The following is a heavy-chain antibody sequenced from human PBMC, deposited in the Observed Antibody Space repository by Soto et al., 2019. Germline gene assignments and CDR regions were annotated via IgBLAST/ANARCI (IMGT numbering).Heavy chain of an antibody. V-gene: IGHV3-53*01. CDR1: WFTVINNH. Sequence: GGSLILSCAASWFTVINNHMSWVRQSPGKGLEWVSLIYSGGSTYYADSVKDRFTVSRDNSKNTLSLQMNSLRADDTAVYYCARVLLGDFWSGWQVGYYYGMDVWGQGTTVTVSS. CDR3: ARVLLGDFWSGWQVGYYYGMDV. J-gene: IGHJ6*02. CDR2: IYSGGST. D-gene: IGHD3-3*01.